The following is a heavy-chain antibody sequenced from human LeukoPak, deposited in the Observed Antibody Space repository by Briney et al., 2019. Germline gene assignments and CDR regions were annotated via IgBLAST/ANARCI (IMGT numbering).Heavy chain of an antibody. D-gene: IGHD3-9*01. Sequence: ASVKVSCKASGYAFTSYAMNWVRQAPGQGLERMGWINTNTGNPTYAQGFTGRFVFSLDTSVSTAYLQICSLKAEDTAVYYCARDASSNPLRWYDILTGYSNSRGDYYGMDVWGQGTTVTVSS. J-gene: IGHJ6*02. CDR1: GYAFTSYA. CDR3: ARDASSNPLRWYDILTGYSNSRGDYYGMDV. CDR2: INTNTGNP. V-gene: IGHV7-4-1*01.